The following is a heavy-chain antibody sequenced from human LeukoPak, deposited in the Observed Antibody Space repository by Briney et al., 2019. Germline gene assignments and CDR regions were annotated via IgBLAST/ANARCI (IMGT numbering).Heavy chain of an antibody. CDR1: GFTFSNYA. CDR3: GRLTYSGHNVFDI. J-gene: IGHJ3*02. V-gene: IGHV3-23*01. D-gene: IGHD2-21*01. Sequence: GGSLRLSCAASGFTFSNYAMSWVRQAPGKGLEWVSDINSSGGDTYYADSGKGRLTISTDTSKNTLYLQMSSLRAADKAVFYCGRLTYSGHNVFDIWGRGTMVTVSS. CDR2: INSSGGDT.